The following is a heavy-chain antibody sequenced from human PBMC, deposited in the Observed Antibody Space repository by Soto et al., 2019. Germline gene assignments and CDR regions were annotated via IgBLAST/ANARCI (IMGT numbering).Heavy chain of an antibody. CDR2: INPNGGDT. CDR1: GYTFTYYH. J-gene: IGHJ4*02. Sequence: ASVKGSCTASGYTFTYYHVHWVRQAPGQGLEWMGMINPNGGDTTYAQKFQGRVTMTRDTSTSTVYMEVSSLRSEDTALYYCARGPYSYGLLYHLDDWGQGTLVTVSS. V-gene: IGHV1-46*01. D-gene: IGHD5-18*01. CDR3: ARGPYSYGLLYHLDD.